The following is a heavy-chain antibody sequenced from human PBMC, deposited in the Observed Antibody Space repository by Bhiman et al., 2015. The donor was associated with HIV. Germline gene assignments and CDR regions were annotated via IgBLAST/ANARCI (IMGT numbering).Heavy chain of an antibody. CDR1: GFTFSSYA. J-gene: IGHJ4*02. CDR3: ARVGPALY. CDR2: ISRSSSYI. V-gene: IGHV3-21*01. Sequence: EVELLESGGGLIQPGGSLRLSCAASGFTFSSYAMSWVRQAPGKGLEWVSSISRSSSYIYYADSVKGRFTVSRDNARKTLYLQMNSLRVEDTAVYYCARVGPALYWGQGTLVTVSS.